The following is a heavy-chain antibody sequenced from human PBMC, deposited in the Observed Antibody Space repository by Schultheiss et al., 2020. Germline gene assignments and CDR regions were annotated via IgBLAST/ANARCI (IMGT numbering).Heavy chain of an antibody. CDR1: GYTFSSYT. D-gene: IGHD3-10*01. V-gene: IGHV1-24*01. CDR2: FDPEDGET. J-gene: IGHJ5*02. CDR3: ATSSGSLHWFDH. Sequence: ASVKVSCKASGYTFSSYTISWVRQAPGQGLEWMGGFDPEDGETIYAQKFQGRVTMTEDTSTDTAYMELSSLRSEDTAVYYCATSSGSLHWFDHWGQGTLVTVSS.